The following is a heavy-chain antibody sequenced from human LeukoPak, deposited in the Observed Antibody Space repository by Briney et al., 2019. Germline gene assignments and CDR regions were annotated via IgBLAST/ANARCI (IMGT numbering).Heavy chain of an antibody. CDR3: ARGGARYFDY. J-gene: IGHJ4*02. Sequence: GGSLRLYCAASGFTFTHYCMSWVRQAPGKGLEWVANIKQDESERDYVDSVKGRFTISRDNAKNSLYLQMNSLRAEDTAVYYCARGGARYFDYWGQGALVTVSS. D-gene: IGHD1-26*01. CDR2: IKQDESER. CDR1: GFTFTHYC. V-gene: IGHV3-7*01.